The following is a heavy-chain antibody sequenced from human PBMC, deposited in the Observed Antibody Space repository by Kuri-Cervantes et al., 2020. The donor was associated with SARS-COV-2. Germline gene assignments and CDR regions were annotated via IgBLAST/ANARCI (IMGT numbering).Heavy chain of an antibody. D-gene: IGHD6-13*01. V-gene: IGHV1-69*13. J-gene: IGHJ6*02. CDR1: GGTFSSYA. Sequence: SVKVSCKASGGTFSSYAISWVRQAPGQGLEWMGGIIPIFGTENYAQKFQGRVTITADESTSTAYMELSSLRSEDTAVYYCARRVPGSSWRPTTPYYYYGMDVWGQGTTVTVSS. CDR3: ARRVPGSSWRPTTPYYYYGMDV. CDR2: IIPIFGTE.